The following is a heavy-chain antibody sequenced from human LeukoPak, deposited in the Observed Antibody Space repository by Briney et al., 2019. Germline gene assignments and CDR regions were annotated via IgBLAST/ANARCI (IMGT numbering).Heavy chain of an antibody. J-gene: IGHJ4*02. CDR3: ARATTYDILTGYFDY. D-gene: IGHD3-9*01. CDR1: GFTFSSYN. CDR2: ISSSGSTI. V-gene: IGHV3-48*04. Sequence: PGGSLRLSCAASGFTFSSYNMNWVRQAPGKGLEWVSYISSSGSTIYYAESVKGRFTMSRDNAKNSLYLQMNSLRAEDTAVYYCARATTYDILTGYFDYWGQGTLVTVSS.